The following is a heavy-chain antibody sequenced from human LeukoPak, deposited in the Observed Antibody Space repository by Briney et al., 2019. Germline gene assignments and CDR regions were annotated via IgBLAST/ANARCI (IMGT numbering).Heavy chain of an antibody. J-gene: IGHJ4*02. V-gene: IGHV6-1*01. D-gene: IGHD1-1*01. CDR3: AREGHNWKFETQPYYFDY. CDR2: TYYRSKWYN. CDR1: GDSVSSNSAA. Sequence: SQTLSLTCAISGDSVSSNSAAWNWIRQSPSRGLEWLGRTYYRSKWYNDYAVSVKSRITINPDTSKNQFFLQLNSVTPEDTAVYYCAREGHNWKFETQPYYFDYWGQGTLVTVSS.